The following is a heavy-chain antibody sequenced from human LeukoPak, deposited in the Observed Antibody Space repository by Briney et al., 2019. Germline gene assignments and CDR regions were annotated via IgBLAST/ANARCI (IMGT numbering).Heavy chain of an antibody. CDR3: ARGNFYIAAAGTRWFDP. Sequence: PSETLSLTCAVYGGSFSGYYWSWIRQPPGKGLEWIGEINHRGSTNYNPSLKSRVTISVDTSKNQFSLKLSPVTAADTAVYYCARGNFYIAAAGTRWFDPWGQGTLVTVSS. D-gene: IGHD6-13*01. CDR2: INHRGST. V-gene: IGHV4-34*01. J-gene: IGHJ5*02. CDR1: GGSFSGYY.